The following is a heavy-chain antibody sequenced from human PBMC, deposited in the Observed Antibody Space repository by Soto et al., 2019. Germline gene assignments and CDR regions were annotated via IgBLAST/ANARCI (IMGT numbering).Heavy chain of an antibody. CDR1: GFTFSSYA. J-gene: IGHJ3*02. Sequence: GFTFSSYAMSWVRQAPGKGLEWVSAISGSGATTYYADSVKGRFTFSRDNSKNTLYLQMNSLRAEDTAVYYCAKTANGWFSAFDIWGQGTMVTVSS. CDR3: AKTANGWFSAFDI. CDR2: ISGSGATT. V-gene: IGHV3-23*01. D-gene: IGHD6-19*01.